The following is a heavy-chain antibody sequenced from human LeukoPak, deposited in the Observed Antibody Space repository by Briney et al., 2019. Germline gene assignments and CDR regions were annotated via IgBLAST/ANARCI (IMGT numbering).Heavy chain of an antibody. CDR1: GFAFSSYC. J-gene: IGHJ5*02. CDR2: INGDGSIT. D-gene: IGHD3-10*01. CDR3: ARDLDGSGNYHWFDP. Sequence: GGSLRLSCAASGFAFSSYCMHWVRQAPGKGLVWISRINGDGSITTYADSVKGRFTISRDNAKNTLYLEMNSLRAEDMAVYYCARDLDGSGNYHWFDPWGQGTLVTVSS. V-gene: IGHV3-74*03.